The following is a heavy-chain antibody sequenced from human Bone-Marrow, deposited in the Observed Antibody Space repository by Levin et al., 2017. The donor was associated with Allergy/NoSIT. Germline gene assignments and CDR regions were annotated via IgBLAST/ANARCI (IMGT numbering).Heavy chain of an antibody. CDR2: IYHSGST. CDR1: GGSISSGGYS. D-gene: IGHD3-22*01. J-gene: IGHJ5*02. CDR3: ARGSYYDSSGYSRGNWFDP. V-gene: IGHV4-30-2*01. Sequence: LRLSCAVSGGSISSGGYSWSWIRQPPGKGLEWIGYIYHSGSTYYNPSLKSRVTISVDRSKNQFSLKLSSVTAADTAVYYCARGSYYDSSGYSRGNWFDPWGQGTLVTVSS.